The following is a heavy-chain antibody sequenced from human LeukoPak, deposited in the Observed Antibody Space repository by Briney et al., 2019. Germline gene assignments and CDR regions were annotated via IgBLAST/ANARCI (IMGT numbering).Heavy chain of an antibody. CDR2: IIPNSGDT. CDR1: GYTFTGYS. J-gene: IGHJ4*02. V-gene: IGHV1-2*02. CDR3: ARDSEYCTSTNCFHPFDS. Sequence: ASLTVSCRTSGYTFTGYSMHWVRQAPGQGLEWMGRIIPNSGDTQLAQKFQGRVTMTRDTSISTVYMDLSGLTSDDSAIYYCARDSEYCTSTNCFHPFDSWGQGTLVTVSS. D-gene: IGHD2-2*01.